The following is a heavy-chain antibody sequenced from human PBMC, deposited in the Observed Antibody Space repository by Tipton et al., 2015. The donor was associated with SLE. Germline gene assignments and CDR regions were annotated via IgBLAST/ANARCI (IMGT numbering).Heavy chain of an antibody. V-gene: IGHV4-59*12. CDR3: ARVVAVAGIHYYSVDI. D-gene: IGHD6-19*01. J-gene: IGHJ6*02. CDR2: LYYTGRT. Sequence: TLSLTCTVSGGSIRNYYWSWIRQPPGKGLEWIGYLYYTGRTHYNPSLNSRVTMSLATSKNQFSLKLNSLTAADTAVYYCARVVAVAGIHYYSVDIWGQGTTVSVSS. CDR1: GGSIRNYY.